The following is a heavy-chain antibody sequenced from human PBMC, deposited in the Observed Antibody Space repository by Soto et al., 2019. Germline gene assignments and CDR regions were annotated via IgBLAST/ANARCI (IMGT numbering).Heavy chain of an antibody. CDR1: GGTFSSYT. D-gene: IGHD4-17*01. J-gene: IGHJ6*03. CDR3: ARVSIDYGDYVSYYYYYMDV. V-gene: IGHV1-69*02. Sequence: ASVKVSCKASGGTFSSYTISWVRQAPGQGLEWMGRIIPILGIANYAQKFQGRVTITADKSTSTAYMELSSLRSEDTAVYYCARVSIDYGDYVSYYYYYMDVWGKGTTVTVSS. CDR2: IIPILGIA.